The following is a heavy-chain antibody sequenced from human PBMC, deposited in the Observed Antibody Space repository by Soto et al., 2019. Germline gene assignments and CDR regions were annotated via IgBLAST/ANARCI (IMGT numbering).Heavy chain of an antibody. J-gene: IGHJ4*02. CDR3: AKDLSYQLLAKTFDY. CDR2: ISGSGGST. V-gene: IGHV3-23*01. CDR1: GFTFSSYA. D-gene: IGHD2-2*01. Sequence: GGSLRLSCAAPGFTFSSYAMSWVRQAPGKGLEWVSAISGSGGSTYYADSVKGRFTISRDNSKNTLYLQMNSLRAEDTAVYYCAKDLSYQLLAKTFDYWGQGTLVTVS.